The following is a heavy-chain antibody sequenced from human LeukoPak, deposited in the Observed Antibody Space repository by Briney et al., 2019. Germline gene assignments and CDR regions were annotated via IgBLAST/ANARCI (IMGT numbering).Heavy chain of an antibody. V-gene: IGHV4-39*07. J-gene: IGHJ4*02. CDR2: IYYSGST. CDR1: GGSISSSSYY. CDR3: ARFCSEYSSSWPDQIYYFDY. D-gene: IGHD6-13*01. Sequence: PSETLSLTCTVSGGSISSSSYYWGWIRQPPGKGLEWIGSIYYSGSTYYNPSLKSRVTISVDTSKNQFSLKLSSVTAADTAVYYCARFCSEYSSSWPDQIYYFDYWGQGTLVTVSS.